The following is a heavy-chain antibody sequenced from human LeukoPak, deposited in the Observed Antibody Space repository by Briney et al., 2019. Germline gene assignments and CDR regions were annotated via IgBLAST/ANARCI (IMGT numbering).Heavy chain of an antibody. D-gene: IGHD2-2*01. Sequence: GGSLRLSCAASGFSFSTYAINWVRQAPGKGLEWDSSISGSDGSTYYEDSVKGRFTISRDISKNTLYLQMNSLRAEDTALYYCTRGYCYGASCYRFDYWGRGALVTVSS. J-gene: IGHJ4*02. CDR2: ISGSDGST. V-gene: IGHV3-23*01. CDR3: TRGYCYGASCYRFDY. CDR1: GFSFSTYA.